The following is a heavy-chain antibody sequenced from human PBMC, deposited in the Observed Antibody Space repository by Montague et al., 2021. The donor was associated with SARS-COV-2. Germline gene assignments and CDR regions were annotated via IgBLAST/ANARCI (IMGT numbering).Heavy chain of an antibody. D-gene: IGHD5-12*01. Sequence: SETLSLTCTVSHGSISSSLSYWGWIRQPPGKGLEWIGSIYRSGYTFYSPSLKSRITMSVDTSKNQFSLNLASVTATDTAVYYCARWGYTNSRLDYAFDIWGQGTMVTVSS. CDR1: HGSISSSLSY. CDR3: ARWGYTNSRLDYAFDI. J-gene: IGHJ3*02. CDR2: IYRSGYT. V-gene: IGHV4-39*01.